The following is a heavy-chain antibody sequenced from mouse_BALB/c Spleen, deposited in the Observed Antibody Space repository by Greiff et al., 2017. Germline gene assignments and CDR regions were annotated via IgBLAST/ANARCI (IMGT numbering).Heavy chain of an antibody. J-gene: IGHJ1*01. D-gene: IGHD2-10*02. CDR1: GYSFTGYY. V-gene: IGHV1-31*01. Sequence: EVKLMESRPELVKPGASVKISCKASGYSFTGYYMHWVKQSHGKSLGWIGYIYPYNGFSSYNQKFKGKATLTVDKSSSTAYMELRSLTSEDSAVYYCAREGMSRGYFDVWGAGTTVTVSS. CDR2: IYPYNGFS. CDR3: AREGMSRGYFDV.